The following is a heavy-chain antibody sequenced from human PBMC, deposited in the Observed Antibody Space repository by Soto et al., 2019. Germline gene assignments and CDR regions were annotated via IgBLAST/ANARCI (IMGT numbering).Heavy chain of an antibody. CDR2: IYSSGNT. CDR3: ARDIRGYSRAFDY. D-gene: IGHD5-18*01. J-gene: IGHJ4*02. Sequence: SXTCTVAGDYVSSDNYFWTWIRQPPGKGLEWIGYIYSSGNTNYNPSLKSRVSISLDKSRNQFSLKLTSVTAADTAVYYCARDIRGYSRAFDYWGQGTLVTVSS. V-gene: IGHV4-61*01. CDR1: GDYVSSDNYF.